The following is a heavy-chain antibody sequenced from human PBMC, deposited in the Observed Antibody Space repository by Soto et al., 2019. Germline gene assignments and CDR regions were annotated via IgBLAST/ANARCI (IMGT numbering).Heavy chain of an antibody. CDR1: GFTFSSYG. CDR3: ARDYLEGRRVLRFLEWLPPGYYYGMDV. D-gene: IGHD3-3*01. CDR2: IWYDGSNK. Sequence: QVQLVESGGGVVQPGRSLRLSCAASGFTFSSYGMHWVRQAPGKGLEWVAVIWYDGSNKYYADSVKGRFTISRDNSKNTLYLQMNSLRAEDTAVYYCARDYLEGRRVLRFLEWLPPGYYYGMDVWGQGTTVTVSS. V-gene: IGHV3-33*01. J-gene: IGHJ6*02.